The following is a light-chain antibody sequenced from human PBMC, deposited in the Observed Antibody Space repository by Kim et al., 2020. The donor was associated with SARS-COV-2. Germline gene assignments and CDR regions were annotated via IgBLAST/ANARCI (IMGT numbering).Light chain of an antibody. Sequence: KTVTSPRPRCSCSLASNYVQWDQLRPGSAPTTVFYEDNQRPSGVPDRFSGSIDSSSNSASLTISGLKTEDEADYYCQSYDSSNPVVFGGGTQLTVL. CDR2: EDN. CDR3: QSYDSSNPVV. CDR1: SCSLASNY. V-gene: IGLV6-57*03. J-gene: IGLJ2*01.